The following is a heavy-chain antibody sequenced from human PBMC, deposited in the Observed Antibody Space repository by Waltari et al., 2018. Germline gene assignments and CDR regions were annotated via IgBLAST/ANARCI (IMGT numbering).Heavy chain of an antibody. CDR2: IVVGSGNT. J-gene: IGHJ3*02. D-gene: IGHD5-12*01. Sequence: QMQLVQSGPEVKKPGTSVKFSCKASGFTFTSSAMQWVRQARGQRLEWIGWIVVGSGNTNYAQKFQERVTITRDMSTSTAYMELSSLRSEDTAVYYCAADKGSGYDFDAFDIWGQGTMVTVSS. CDR1: GFTFTSSA. CDR3: AADKGSGYDFDAFDI. V-gene: IGHV1-58*02.